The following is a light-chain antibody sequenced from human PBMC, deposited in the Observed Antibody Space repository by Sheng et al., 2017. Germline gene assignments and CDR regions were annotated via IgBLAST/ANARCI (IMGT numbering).Light chain of an antibody. J-gene: IGKJ2*01. V-gene: IGKV1-39*01. CDR3: QQTYSPYA. CDR1: QSISSY. Sequence: DIQMTQSPSSLSASVGDRVTITCRASQSISSYLNWYQQKPGKAPKVLIYAASTLQSGVPSRFSGSGSGADFTLTISSLQPEDSATYYCQQTYSPYAFGQGTNLEIK. CDR2: AAS.